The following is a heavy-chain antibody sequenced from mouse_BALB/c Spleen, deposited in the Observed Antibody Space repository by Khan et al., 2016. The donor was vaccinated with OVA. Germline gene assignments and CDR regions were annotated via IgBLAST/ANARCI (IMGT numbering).Heavy chain of an antibody. CDR3: AKELRLGGFAY. J-gene: IGHJ3*01. CDR2: IWGGGST. D-gene: IGHD1-2*01. CDR1: GFSLTGFG. V-gene: IGHV2-6-7*01. Sequence: QVQLKESGPGLVAPSQSLSITCTVSGFSLTGFGINWVRQPPGKGLEWLGMIWGGGSTDYNSALKSRLSISKANSKSQVFLKMNSLQTDDTARYYCAKELRLGGFAYWGQGTLVTVSA.